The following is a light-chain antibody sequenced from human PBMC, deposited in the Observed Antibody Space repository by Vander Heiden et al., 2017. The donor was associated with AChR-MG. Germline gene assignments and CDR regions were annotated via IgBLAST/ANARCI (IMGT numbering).Light chain of an antibody. CDR3: QSYDNSLNAYV. CDR1: NSNIGGGNA. J-gene: IGLJ1*01. Sequence: QSVLTQPPSVSGAPGQRITISCTGTNSNIGGGNAVHWYQQLPVTAPKLLIYANVNRPSGVPDRFSASKSASSASLAITGLQAEDEANYYCQSYDNSLNAYVFGTGTKVTVL. CDR2: ANV. V-gene: IGLV1-40*01.